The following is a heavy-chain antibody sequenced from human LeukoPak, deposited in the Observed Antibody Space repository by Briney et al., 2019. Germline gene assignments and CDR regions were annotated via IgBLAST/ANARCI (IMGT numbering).Heavy chain of an antibody. D-gene: IGHD6-19*01. CDR1: GFTFSRCG. J-gene: IGHJ1*01. Sequence: GGSVRLSCAASGFTFSRCGLHWVPRAPGRGLEGVAFLRYVGSNKYYADSVRGRFTISRDNSKNTLYLQMNSLRAEDTAVYYCAKAPQCLVPQYFRHWGQGTLVTVST. V-gene: IGHV3-30*02. CDR2: LRYVGSNK. CDR3: AKAPQCLVPQYFRH.